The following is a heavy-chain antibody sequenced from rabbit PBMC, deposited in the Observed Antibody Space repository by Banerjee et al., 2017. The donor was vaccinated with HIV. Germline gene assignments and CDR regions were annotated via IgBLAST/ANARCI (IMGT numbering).Heavy chain of an antibody. J-gene: IGHJ4*01. CDR2: IYPTYGTT. V-gene: IGHV1S45*01. CDR1: GIDFSSSFW. D-gene: IGHD6-1*01. Sequence: QEQLVESGGGLVTLGGSLKLTCKASGIDFSSSFWISWVRQTPGKGLEWIGCIYPTYGTTDYATWAKGRFTISLDNAQNTVFLQMTSLTAADTATYFCTRAAGYGGYGYSTGFTLWGPGTPSPS. CDR3: TRAAGYGGYGYSTGFTL.